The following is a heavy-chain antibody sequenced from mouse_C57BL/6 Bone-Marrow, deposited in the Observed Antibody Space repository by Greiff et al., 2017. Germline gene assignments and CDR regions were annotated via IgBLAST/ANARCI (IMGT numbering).Heavy chain of an antibody. Sequence: QVQLQQSGPELVKPGASVKISCKASGYAFSSSWMNWVKQRPGKGLEWIGRIYPGDGDTNYNGKFKGKATLTADKSSSTAYMQLSSLTSEDSAVYFCARSRGLGRWYFDVWGTGTTVTVSS. CDR3: ARSRGLGRWYFDV. D-gene: IGHD4-1*01. CDR2: IYPGDGDT. J-gene: IGHJ1*03. CDR1: GYAFSSSW. V-gene: IGHV1-82*01.